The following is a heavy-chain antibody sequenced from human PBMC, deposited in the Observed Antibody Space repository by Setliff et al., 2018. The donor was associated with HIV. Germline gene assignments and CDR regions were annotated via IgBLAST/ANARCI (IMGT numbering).Heavy chain of an antibody. V-gene: IGHV1-18*01. CDR3: AREERYYDGKGALDY. D-gene: IGHD3-22*01. Sequence: ASVKVSCKASGYTFTSYGISWVRQAPGQGLEWMGWISAYNGNTNYAQKLQGRVTMTTDTSTDTAYMDLSSLISDDTAVYYCAREERYYDGKGALDYWGQGRLVTVSS. J-gene: IGHJ4*02. CDR2: ISAYNGNT. CDR1: GYTFTSYG.